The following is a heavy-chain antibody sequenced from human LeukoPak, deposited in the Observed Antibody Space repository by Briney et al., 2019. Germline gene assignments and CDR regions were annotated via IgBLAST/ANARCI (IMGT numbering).Heavy chain of an antibody. CDR2: IGWNSGSI. D-gene: IGHD2-15*01. CDR1: GFTFDDYA. CDR3: AKDKGAVGAYGMDV. J-gene: IGHJ6*02. V-gene: IGHV3-9*01. Sequence: GGSLRLSCAASGFTFDDYAMHWVRHAPGKGLEWVSGIGWNSGSIGYADSVKGRFTTSRDNAKNSLYLQMNSLRAEDTALYYCAKDKGAVGAYGMDVWGQGTTVTVSS.